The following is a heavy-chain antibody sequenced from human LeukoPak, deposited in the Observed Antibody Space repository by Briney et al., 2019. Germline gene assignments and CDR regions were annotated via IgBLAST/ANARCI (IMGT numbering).Heavy chain of an antibody. CDR2: ISGNNDHP. D-gene: IGHD1-26*01. Sequence: GASVKVSCKASGYTFSNFGINWVRQAPGQGLEWMGWISGNNDHPNYGQKFQGRFTMTTDSSTRTAYMELRNLRSDDTAVYYCARDGTTTDDYWGQGTLVTVSS. CDR1: GYTFSNFG. V-gene: IGHV1-18*01. J-gene: IGHJ4*02. CDR3: ARDGTTTDDY.